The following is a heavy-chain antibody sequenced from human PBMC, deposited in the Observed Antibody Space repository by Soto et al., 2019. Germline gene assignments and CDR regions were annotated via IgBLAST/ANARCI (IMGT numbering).Heavy chain of an antibody. V-gene: IGHV1-24*01. CDR1: GYTLTELS. CDR3: ATFWSGYPYFDW. J-gene: IGHJ4*02. CDR2: FDPEDGET. D-gene: IGHD3-3*01. Sequence: QVQLVQSGAEVKKPGASVKVSCKVSGYTLTELSMHWVRQAPGKGLAWMGGFDPEDGETIYAQKFQGRVTMTEDTSTDTAYMELRSLRSEDTAVYYCATFWSGYPYFDWWGQGTLVTVSS.